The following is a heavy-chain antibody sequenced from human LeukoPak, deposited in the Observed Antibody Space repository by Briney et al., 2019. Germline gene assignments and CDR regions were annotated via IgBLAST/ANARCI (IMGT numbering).Heavy chain of an antibody. D-gene: IGHD3-10*01. CDR2: ISWNSGNI. J-gene: IGHJ4*02. CDR3: AKDYYGSGTYPAPV. V-gene: IGHV3-9*01. Sequence: TGGSLRLSCAASGFTFDDYAMHWVRQAPGKGLEWVSGISWNSGNIGYADSVKGRFTISRDNAKNSLYLQMNSLRAEDTALYHCAKDYYGSGTYPAPVWGQGTLVTVSS. CDR1: GFTFDDYA.